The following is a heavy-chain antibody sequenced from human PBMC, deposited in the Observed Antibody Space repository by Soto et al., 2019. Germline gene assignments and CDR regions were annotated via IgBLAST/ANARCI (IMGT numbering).Heavy chain of an antibody. CDR3: TTDSLFTGQLVRMDN. D-gene: IGHD3-9*01. Sequence: PGGSLRLSCAASGFTFSSYAMSWVRQAPGKGLEWVGRIKSKIDGGTTDFAAPVKGRFAISRDDPRDMVYMEMYSLKTDDTAVYYCTTDSLFTGQLVRMDNWGHGTLVTVSS. V-gene: IGHV3-15*01. J-gene: IGHJ4*01. CDR1: GFTFSSYA. CDR2: IKSKIDGGTT.